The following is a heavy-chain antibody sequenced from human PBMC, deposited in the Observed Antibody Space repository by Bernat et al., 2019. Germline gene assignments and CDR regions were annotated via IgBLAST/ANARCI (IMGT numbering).Heavy chain of an antibody. CDR1: GYPISSGYY. CDR2: IYYRGNT. V-gene: IGHV4-38-2*01. J-gene: IGHJ5*02. CDR3: ARKPSGQGWFDP. Sequence: QVRLQESGPGLVKPSETLSLTCAVSGYPISSGYYWGWIRQPPGKGLEWIGYIYYRGNTYYNPSLKSRLTISIDTSKNQFSLKLSSVTAADTAVYYCARKPSGQGWFDPWGQGTLVTVSS. D-gene: IGHD2-15*01.